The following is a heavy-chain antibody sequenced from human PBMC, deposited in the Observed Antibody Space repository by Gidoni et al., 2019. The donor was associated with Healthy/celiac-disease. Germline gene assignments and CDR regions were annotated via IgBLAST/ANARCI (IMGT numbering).Heavy chain of an antibody. Sequence: GKGLEWIGYIYYSGSTNYNPSLKSRVTISVDTSKNQFSLKLSSVTAADTAVYYCARGSPRQLEIGPPFDYWGQGTLVTVSS. CDR2: IYYSGST. V-gene: IGHV4-59*01. J-gene: IGHJ4*02. CDR3: ARGSPRQLEIGPPFDY. D-gene: IGHD1-1*01.